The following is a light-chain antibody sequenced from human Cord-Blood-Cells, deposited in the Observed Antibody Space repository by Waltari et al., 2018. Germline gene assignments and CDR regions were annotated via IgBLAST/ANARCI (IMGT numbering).Light chain of an antibody. CDR3: QQSYSTPLT. V-gene: IGKV1-39*01. J-gene: IGKJ4*01. Sequence: DIQMTQSPSSLSASVGDRVTITCRASQSISSYLNWYQQKPGTAPKLLIYAASSLQSGVPSRFSGSGAGKDFTLTISSLQPEDGATYYCQQSYSTPLTVGGGTKVEIK. CDR2: AAS. CDR1: QSISSY.